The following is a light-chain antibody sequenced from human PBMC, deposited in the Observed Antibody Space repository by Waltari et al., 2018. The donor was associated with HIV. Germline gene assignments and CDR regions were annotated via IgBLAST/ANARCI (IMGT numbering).Light chain of an antibody. Sequence: QSVLTPPPSVSGAPGPRVTISCTGSRPHLRAGYAVHCYQQLPGTAPKLLIYGNSNRPSGVPDRFSGSKSGTSASLAISGLQPDDETDYYCQSYDRSLSNWVFGGGTKLTVL. CDR2: GNS. CDR3: QSYDRSLSNWV. J-gene: IGLJ3*02. V-gene: IGLV1-40*01. CDR1: RPHLRAGYA.